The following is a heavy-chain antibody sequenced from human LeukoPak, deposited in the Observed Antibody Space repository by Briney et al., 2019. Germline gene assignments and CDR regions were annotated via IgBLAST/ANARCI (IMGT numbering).Heavy chain of an antibody. D-gene: IGHD4-17*01. V-gene: IGHV4-34*01. CDR3: ARVTTVTRGVYYYMDV. CDR2: INHSGST. J-gene: IGHJ6*03. CDR1: GGSFSGYY. Sequence: SETLSLTCAVYGGSFSGYYWSWIRQPPGQGLEWIGEINHSGSTNYNPSLKSRVTISVDTSKNQFSLKLSSVTAADTAVYYCARVTTVTRGVYYYMDVWGKGTTVTVSS.